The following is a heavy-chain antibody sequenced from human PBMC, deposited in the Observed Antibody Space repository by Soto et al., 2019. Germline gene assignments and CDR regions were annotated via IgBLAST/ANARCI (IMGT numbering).Heavy chain of an antibody. Sequence: QVQLQQWGAGLLKPSETLSLTCAVYGGSFSGYYWSWIRQPPGKGLEWIGEINHSGSTNYNPSLKSRVTISVDTSKNQFSLKLSSVTAADTAVYYCARAPRVVPAAILSYYYYYGMDVWGQGTTVTVSS. V-gene: IGHV4-34*01. CDR1: GGSFSGYY. CDR2: INHSGST. J-gene: IGHJ6*02. CDR3: ARAPRVVPAAILSYYYYYGMDV. D-gene: IGHD2-2*02.